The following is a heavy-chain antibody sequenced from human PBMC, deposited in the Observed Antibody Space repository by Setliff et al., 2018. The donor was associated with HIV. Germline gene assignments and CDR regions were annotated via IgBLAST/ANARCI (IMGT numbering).Heavy chain of an antibody. CDR2: MNHSEH. Sequence: SETLSLTCSVTGGSISSGSYFWDWIRQPPGKGLEWIGEMNHSEHYYNPTLKSRVTISMDTSKNQFSLKLSSVTAADTAVYYCAKTTVAYPYYFDYWGQGTLVTVSS. CDR3: AKTTVAYPYYFDY. CDR1: GGSISSGSYF. D-gene: IGHD4-17*01. V-gene: IGHV4-39*07. J-gene: IGHJ4*02.